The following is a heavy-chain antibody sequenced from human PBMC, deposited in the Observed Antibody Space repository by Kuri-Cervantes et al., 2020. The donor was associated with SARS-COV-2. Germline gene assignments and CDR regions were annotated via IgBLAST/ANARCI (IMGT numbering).Heavy chain of an antibody. D-gene: IGHD2-15*01. CDR1: GFTFSSYA. CDR2: ISGSGGST. Sequence: GESLKISCAASGFTFSSYAMSWVRQAPGKGLEWVSAISGSGGSTYYADSVKGRFTISRDNAKNSLYLQMNSLRAEDTAVYYCASIGTPDGPYWGQGTLVTVSS. CDR3: ASIGTPDGPY. V-gene: IGHV3-23*01. J-gene: IGHJ4*02.